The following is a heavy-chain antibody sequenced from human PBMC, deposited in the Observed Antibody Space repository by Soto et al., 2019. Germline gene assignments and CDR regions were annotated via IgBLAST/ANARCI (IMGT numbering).Heavy chain of an antibody. V-gene: IGHV1-46*01. J-gene: IGHJ6*02. CDR3: AREGPYGDYERKSIEPIYYYYRMDV. Sequence: ASVKVSCKASGYTFTSYYMHWVRQAPGQGLEWMGIINPSGGSTSYAQKFQGRVTMTRDTSTSTVYMELSSLRSEDTAVYYCAREGPYGDYERKSIEPIYYYYRMDVWGQGTTVTVSS. CDR1: GYTFTSYY. CDR2: INPSGGST. D-gene: IGHD4-17*01.